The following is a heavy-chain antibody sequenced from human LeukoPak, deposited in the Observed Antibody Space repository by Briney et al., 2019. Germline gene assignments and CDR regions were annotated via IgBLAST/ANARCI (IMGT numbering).Heavy chain of an antibody. J-gene: IGHJ1*01. Sequence: SSETLSLTCTVSGSSIINTYYWGWVRQSPGKGLEWIGSIHHSGNRFESGSTHYNPSHRSRVTVSADTSKNQFSLTLTSVTAADTAVYFCARNASSGFFNDWGQGILVTVSS. V-gene: IGHV4-28*01. CDR3: ARNASSGFFND. CDR1: GSSIINTYY. CDR2: IHHSGNRFESGST. D-gene: IGHD6-25*01.